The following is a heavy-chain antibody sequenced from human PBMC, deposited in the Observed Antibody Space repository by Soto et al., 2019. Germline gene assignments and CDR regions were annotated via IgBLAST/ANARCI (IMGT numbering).Heavy chain of an antibody. V-gene: IGHV4-39*01. D-gene: IGHD2-15*01. CDR2: IYYSGST. CDR1: GGSISSSSYY. CDR3: ARGAHIVVVVAANWFDP. Sequence: QLQLQESGPGLVKPSETLSLTCTVSGGSISSSSYYWGWIRQPPGKGLEWIGSIYYSGSTYYNPSLKSRVTISVDTSKNQFSLKLSSVTAADTAVYYCARGAHIVVVVAANWFDPWGQGTLVTVSS. J-gene: IGHJ5*02.